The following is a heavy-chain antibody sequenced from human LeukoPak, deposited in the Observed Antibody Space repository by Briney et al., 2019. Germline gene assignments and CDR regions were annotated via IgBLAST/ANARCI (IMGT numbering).Heavy chain of an antibody. CDR3: ASPLYRGVDTAMAN. V-gene: IGHV3-21*01. Sequence: PGGSLRLSCAASGFTFSSYSMNWVRQAPGKGLEWVSSISSSSSYIYYADSVKGRSTISRDNAKNSLYLQMNSLRAEDTAVYYCASPLYRGVDTAMANWGQGTVVTVSS. CDR2: ISSSSSYI. J-gene: IGHJ3*01. CDR1: GFTFSSYS. D-gene: IGHD5-18*01.